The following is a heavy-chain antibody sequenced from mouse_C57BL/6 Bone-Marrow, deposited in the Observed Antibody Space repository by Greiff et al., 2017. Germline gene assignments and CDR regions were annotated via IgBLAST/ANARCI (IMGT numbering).Heavy chain of an antibody. CDR1: GYTFTSYG. CDR2: IYPRSGNT. Sequence: QVQLQQSGAELARPGASVKLSCKASGYTFTSYGISWVKQRTGQGLEWIGEIYPRSGNTYYNEKFKGKATLTADKSSSTAYMELRSLTSEDSAVYYCAREDYDSYWYFDVWGTGTTVTVSS. CDR3: AREDYDSYWYFDV. J-gene: IGHJ1*03. V-gene: IGHV1-81*01. D-gene: IGHD2-4*01.